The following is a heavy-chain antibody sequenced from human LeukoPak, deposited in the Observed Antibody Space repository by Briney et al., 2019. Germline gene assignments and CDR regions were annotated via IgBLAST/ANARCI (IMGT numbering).Heavy chain of an antibody. CDR3: ARGDGYNSNWFDP. CDR2: IHYSGST. J-gene: IGHJ5*02. D-gene: IGHD5-24*01. Sequence: PSETLSLTCTVSGGSISSYYWSWIRQPPGKGLEWIGYIHYSGSTNYNPSLKSRVTISVDTSKNQFSLKLSSVTAADTAVYYCARGDGYNSNWFDPWGQGTLVTVSS. V-gene: IGHV4-59*01. CDR1: GGSISSYY.